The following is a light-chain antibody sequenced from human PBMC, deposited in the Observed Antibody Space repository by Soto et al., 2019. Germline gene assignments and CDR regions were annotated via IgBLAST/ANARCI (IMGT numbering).Light chain of an antibody. V-gene: IGKV1-9*01. J-gene: IGKJ4*01. CDR2: AAS. CDR1: QVINEY. Sequence: DIQLTQSPSFLSASVGDRIAVTRRASQVINEYLVWFQQKPGKAPRLLIYAASILQSGVPSRFSGRGYGTEFTLTINSLQPEDFATYYCQQFNSYPLTFGGGTKVEIK. CDR3: QQFNSYPLT.